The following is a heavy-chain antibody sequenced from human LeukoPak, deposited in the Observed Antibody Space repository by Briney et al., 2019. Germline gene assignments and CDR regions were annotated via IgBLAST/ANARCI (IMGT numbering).Heavy chain of an antibody. CDR3: VRDRGTYRPIDY. V-gene: IGHV3-9*01. CDR2: ITWNSRVK. J-gene: IGHJ4*02. CDR1: GFTFDNFA. D-gene: IGHD1-26*01. Sequence: GGSLRLSCAASGFTFDNFAMHWVRQAPGKGLEWVSGITWNSRVKTYTPSVKGRFTISRDNAQNSLYLQMNSLRAEDTAIYYCVRDRGTYRPIDYWGQGTLVTVSS.